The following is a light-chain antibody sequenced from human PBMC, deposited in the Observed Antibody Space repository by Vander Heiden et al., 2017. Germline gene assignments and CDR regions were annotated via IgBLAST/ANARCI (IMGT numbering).Light chain of an antibody. CDR3: QQRSNWPPLT. CDR1: QSVSSY. CDR2: DAS. V-gene: IGKV3-11*01. J-gene: IGKJ4*01. Sequence: EIVLTQSPATLPLSPGESAPLSCRASQSVSSYLAWYQQKPGQAPRLLIYDASNRATGIPARFSGSGSGTDFTLTISSLEPEDFAVYYCQQRSNWPPLTFGGGTKVEIK.